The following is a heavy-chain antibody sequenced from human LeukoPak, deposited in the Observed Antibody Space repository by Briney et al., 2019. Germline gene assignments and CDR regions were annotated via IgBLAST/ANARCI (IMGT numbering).Heavy chain of an antibody. Sequence: SQTLSLTCAVSGGSISSGGYSWSWIRQPPGKGLEWIGYIYHSGSTYYNPSLKSRVTISVDRSKNQFSLKLSSVTAADTAVYYCARGGGYSYGHWFDPWGQGTLVAVSS. D-gene: IGHD5-18*01. CDR3: ARGGGYSYGHWFDP. CDR2: IYHSGST. V-gene: IGHV4-30-2*01. CDR1: GGSISSGGYS. J-gene: IGHJ5*02.